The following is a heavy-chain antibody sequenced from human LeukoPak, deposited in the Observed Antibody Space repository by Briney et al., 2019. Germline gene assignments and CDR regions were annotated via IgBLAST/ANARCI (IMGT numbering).Heavy chain of an antibody. CDR1: GYTFTGYY. Sequence: ASVKVSCKASGYTFTGYYMHWVRQAPGQGLEWMGIINPSGGSTSYAQKFQGRVTMTRDTSTSTVYMELSSLRSEDTAVYYCARSYDSSVLRAYFDYWGQGTLVTVSS. D-gene: IGHD3-22*01. J-gene: IGHJ4*02. CDR3: ARSYDSSVLRAYFDY. CDR2: INPSGGST. V-gene: IGHV1-46*01.